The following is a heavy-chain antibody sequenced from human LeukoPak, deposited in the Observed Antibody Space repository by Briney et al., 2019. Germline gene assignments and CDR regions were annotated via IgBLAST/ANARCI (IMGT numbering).Heavy chain of an antibody. CDR2: ISSSSSYI. J-gene: IGHJ4*02. D-gene: IGHD5-24*01. CDR1: GFTFSDYY. Sequence: GGSLRLSCAASGFTFSDYYMSWIRQAPGKGLEWVSSISSSSSYIYYADSVKGQFTISRDNAKNSLYLQMNSLRAEDTAVYYCARGREDGYFDYRGQGTLVTVSS. V-gene: IGHV3-11*06. CDR3: ARGREDGYFDY.